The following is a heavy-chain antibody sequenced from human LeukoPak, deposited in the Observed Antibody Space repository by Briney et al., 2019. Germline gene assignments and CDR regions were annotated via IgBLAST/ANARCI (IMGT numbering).Heavy chain of an antibody. CDR2: IYYSGST. J-gene: IGHJ4*02. V-gene: IGHV4-31*03. Sequence: SETLSLTCTVSGGSISSSSYYWGWIRQHPGKGLEWIGYIYYSGSTYYNPSLKSRVTISVDTSKNQFSLNLSSVTAADTAVYYCARGGLCSSITCSFDYWGQGTLVTVSS. CDR1: GGSISSSSYY. CDR3: ARGGLCSSITCSFDY. D-gene: IGHD2-2*01.